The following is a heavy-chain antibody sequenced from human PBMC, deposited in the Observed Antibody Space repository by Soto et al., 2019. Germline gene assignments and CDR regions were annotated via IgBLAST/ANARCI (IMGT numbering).Heavy chain of an antibody. D-gene: IGHD3-9*01. CDR3: ARHLDYDILTGYYLWGYFDY. V-gene: IGHV4-59*08. Sequence: SQTLSLTCTVSGGSISSYYWSWIRQPPGKGLEWIGYIYYSGSTNYNPSLKSRVTISVDTSKNQFSLKLSSVTAADTAVYYCARHLDYDILTGYYLWGYFDYWGQGTLVTVSS. CDR1: GGSISSYY. CDR2: IYYSGST. J-gene: IGHJ4*02.